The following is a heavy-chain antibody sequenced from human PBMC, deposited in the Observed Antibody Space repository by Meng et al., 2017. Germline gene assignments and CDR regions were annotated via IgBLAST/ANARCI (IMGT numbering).Heavy chain of an antibody. V-gene: IGHV3-53*01. Sequence: GESLKISCAASGFTVSSNYMSWVRQAPGKGLEWVSVIYSGGSTYCADSVKGRFTISRDNSKNTLYLQMNSLRSEDTAVYYCAKFFRRVAGSREPPYYYYGMDVWGQGTTVTVSS. D-gene: IGHD6-19*01. J-gene: IGHJ6*02. CDR3: AKFFRRVAGSREPPYYYYGMDV. CDR2: IYSGGST. CDR1: GFTVSSNY.